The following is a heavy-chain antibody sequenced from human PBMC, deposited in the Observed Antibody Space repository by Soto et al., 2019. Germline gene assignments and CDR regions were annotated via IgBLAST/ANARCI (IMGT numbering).Heavy chain of an antibody. CDR3: AKYLYYYDSSLDDY. J-gene: IGHJ4*02. CDR2: ISNDGCYK. Sequence: QVHLAESGGGVVQPGRSLRLSCAGSGFTFSSYAMHWVRQAPGKGLEWVAVISNDGCYKYYSDSLKGRFIISRDNSKNTLYLQMNSLRAEDTAVYYCAKYLYYYDSSLDDYWGQGTLVSVSS. D-gene: IGHD3-22*01. V-gene: IGHV3-30*18. CDR1: GFTFSSYA.